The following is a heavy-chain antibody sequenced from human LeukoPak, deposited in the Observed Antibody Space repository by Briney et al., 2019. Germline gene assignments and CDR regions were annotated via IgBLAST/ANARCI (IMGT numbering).Heavy chain of an antibody. CDR1: GGSFSGYY. CDR3: ARGSLRDGYNF. D-gene: IGHD5-24*01. J-gene: IGHJ4*02. Sequence: SETLSLTCAVYGGSFSGYYWSWIRQPPGKGLEWIGEINHRGSTNYNPSLKSRVTISVDTSKSQFSLKLSSVTAADTAVYYCARGSLRDGYNFWGQGTLVTVSS. V-gene: IGHV4-34*01. CDR2: INHRGST.